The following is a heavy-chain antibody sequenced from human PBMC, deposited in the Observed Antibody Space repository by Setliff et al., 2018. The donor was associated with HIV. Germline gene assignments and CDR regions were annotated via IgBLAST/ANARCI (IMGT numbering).Heavy chain of an antibody. D-gene: IGHD3-16*02. CDR3: ARVRLGKNDVTPPRYTHALGY. CDR2: INPNSGDT. Sequence: GASVKVSCKASGYTFTTYSLHWVRQAPGQGLEWMGWINPNSGDTKYAEKFQGRVTMTSEASISTAYMELSRLRFDDTAVYYCARVRLGKNDVTPPRYTHALGYWGQGSLVTVSS. V-gene: IGHV1-2*02. CDR1: GYTFTTYS. J-gene: IGHJ4*02.